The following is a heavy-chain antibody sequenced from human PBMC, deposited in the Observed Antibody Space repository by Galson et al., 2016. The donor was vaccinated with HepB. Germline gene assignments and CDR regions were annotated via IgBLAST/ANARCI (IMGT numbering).Heavy chain of an antibody. CDR3: ARQEVSGSGNVFDF. J-gene: IGHJ4*02. V-gene: IGHV4-39*01. CDR1: GGSISNSRYF. CDR2: INYSGTT. Sequence: SETLSLTCTVSGGSISNSRYFWTWVRQPPGEGLQWLGSINYSGTTYFDDSVKGRATLSVDMSESQYSLKVTSLTAADTARYYCARQEVSGSGNVFDFWGQEGLVTVSS. D-gene: IGHD3-10*01.